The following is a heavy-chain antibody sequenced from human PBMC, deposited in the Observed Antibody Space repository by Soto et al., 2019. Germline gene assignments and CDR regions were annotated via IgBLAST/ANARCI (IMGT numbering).Heavy chain of an antibody. J-gene: IGHJ6*03. CDR1: GFTFSNYW. D-gene: IGHD2-15*01. V-gene: IGHV3-74*01. CDR3: ARGDCVGGSCYSLAVSFYYYMDV. CDR2: TNSDGSTS. Sequence: EVQLVESGGGLVQPGGSLRLSCAASGFTFSNYWMYWVRQAPGKGLVWVSRTNSDGSTSSYADSVKGRFTISRDKAKTTLYLQRNRLRAEDTAVYYCARGDCVGGSCYSLAVSFYYYMDVWGKGTTVTVFS.